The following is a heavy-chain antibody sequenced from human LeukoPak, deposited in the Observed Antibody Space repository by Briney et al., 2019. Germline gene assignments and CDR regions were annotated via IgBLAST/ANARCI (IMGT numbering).Heavy chain of an antibody. CDR2: VYNIGTT. J-gene: IGHJ1*01. CDR3: ARNPHDDVAEYFHY. Sequence: SETLSLTCAVYGGSFSGYYWSWIRQPPGKGLEWIGYVYNIGTTKYNPSLRSRVAISVDTSKSQVALKMKSVTAADTAVYYCARNPHDDVAEYFHYWGQGTLAT. CDR1: GGSFSGYY. V-gene: IGHV4-59*08. D-gene: IGHD3-3*01.